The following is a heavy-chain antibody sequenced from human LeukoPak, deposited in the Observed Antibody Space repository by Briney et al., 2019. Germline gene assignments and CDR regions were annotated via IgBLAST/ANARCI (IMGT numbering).Heavy chain of an antibody. D-gene: IGHD3-10*01. Sequence: GGSLRLSCAASGFTVSSNYMSWVRQAPGKGLEWVSVIYSDGITYYADSVKGRFTISRDNSKNTLYLQMNSLRAEDTAVYYCARDLGSGTQYTFFDYWGQGTLVTVSS. CDR2: IYSDGIT. CDR3: ARDLGSGTQYTFFDY. J-gene: IGHJ4*02. CDR1: GFTVSSNY. V-gene: IGHV3-66*01.